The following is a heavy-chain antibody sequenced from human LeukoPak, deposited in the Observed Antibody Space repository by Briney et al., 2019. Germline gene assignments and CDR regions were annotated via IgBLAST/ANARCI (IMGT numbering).Heavy chain of an antibody. Sequence: SLRLSCAASGFTFSNYMMHWVRQAPGEGLVWVSRIKSDGSTITYADSLKGRFTISSHNAKNTLYLQMNSLRAEDTAVYYCLRDLNWSLDQWGQGTLVTVSS. CDR1: GFTFSNYM. V-gene: IGHV3-74*01. J-gene: IGHJ4*02. CDR2: IKSDGSTI. D-gene: IGHD1-20*01. CDR3: LRDLNWSLDQ.